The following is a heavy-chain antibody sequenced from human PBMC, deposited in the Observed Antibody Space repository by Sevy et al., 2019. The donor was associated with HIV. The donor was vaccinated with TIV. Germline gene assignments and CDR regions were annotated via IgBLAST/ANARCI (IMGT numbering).Heavy chain of an antibody. D-gene: IGHD3-22*01. Sequence: SETLSLTCTVSGGSISSGGYYWSWIRQHPGKGLEWIGYIYNSGSTYYNPSLKSPVTISVDTSKNQFSLKLSSVTAADTAVYYCARDYYDSSGYWTKTYFDIWGQGTMVTVSS. V-gene: IGHV4-31*01. CDR1: GGSISSGGYY. CDR3: ARDYYDSSGYWTKTYFDI. J-gene: IGHJ3*02. CDR2: IYNSGST.